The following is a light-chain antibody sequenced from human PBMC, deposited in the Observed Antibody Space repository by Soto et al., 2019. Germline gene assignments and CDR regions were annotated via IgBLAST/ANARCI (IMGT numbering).Light chain of an antibody. CDR3: SSYPRSSTYV. CDR2: EVS. J-gene: IGLJ1*01. Sequence: QSVLTQPASVSGSPGQSITISCTGTSSDVGGYNYVSWYQQHPGKAPKLMIYEVSNRPSGVSNRFSGSKSGNTASLTISGLQAEDEADYYCSSYPRSSTYVFCNGTKLTV. CDR1: SSDVGGYNY. V-gene: IGLV2-14*01.